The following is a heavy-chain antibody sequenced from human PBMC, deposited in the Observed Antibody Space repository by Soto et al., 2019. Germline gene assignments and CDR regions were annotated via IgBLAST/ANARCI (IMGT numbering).Heavy chain of an antibody. D-gene: IGHD3-16*01. V-gene: IGHV1-8*01. J-gene: IGHJ4*02. Sequence: GASVKVSCKASGYTFTSYDINWVRQATGQGLEWMGWMNPNSGNTGYAQKFQGRVTMTRNTSISTAYMELSSLRSEDTAVYYCARGPIMITFGGVIQPFDYWGQGTLVTVSS. CDR1: GYTFTSYD. CDR3: ARGPIMITFGGVIQPFDY. CDR2: MNPNSGNT.